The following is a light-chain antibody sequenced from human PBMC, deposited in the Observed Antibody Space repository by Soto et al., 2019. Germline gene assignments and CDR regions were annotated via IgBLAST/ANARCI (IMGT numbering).Light chain of an antibody. CDR1: SSDVGGYNY. CDR3: SSYTSSSTDV. J-gene: IGLJ1*01. Sequence: QSALTQPASVSGSPGQSITISCSGTSSDVGGYNYVSWYQQHPGKAPKLMIYEVSNRPSGVSNRFSGSKSVNTASLTISWLQAEDEADYYCSSYTSSSTDVFGTGTKVTVL. CDR2: EVS. V-gene: IGLV2-14*01.